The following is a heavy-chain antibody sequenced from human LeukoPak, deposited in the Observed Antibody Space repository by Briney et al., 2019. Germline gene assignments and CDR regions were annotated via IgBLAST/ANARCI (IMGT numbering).Heavy chain of an antibody. Sequence: SETLSLTCTVSGGSISSYYWSWIRQPPGKGLEWIGEINHSGSTNYNPSLKSRVTISVDTSKNQFSLKLSSVTAADTAVYYCARVWRGAAAFGYWGQGTLVTVSS. CDR1: GGSISSYY. CDR2: INHSGST. D-gene: IGHD6-13*01. CDR3: ARVWRGAAAFGY. V-gene: IGHV4-34*01. J-gene: IGHJ4*02.